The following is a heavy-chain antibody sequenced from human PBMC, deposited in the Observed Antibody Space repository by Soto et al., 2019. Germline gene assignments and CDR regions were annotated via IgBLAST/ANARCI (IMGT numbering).Heavy chain of an antibody. CDR3: AHRPSVSGPYCFYT. CDR2: IYWDDDK. Sequence: QITLKESGPTVVKPTQTLTLTCTLSGFSLSSTGVAVAWIRQSPGKAPEWLALIYWDDDKRYRPSLERRLTITKDTSKNQVVLTMTNMEPVDTGTYYCAHRPSVSGPYCFYTWGQGTLVTVSS. V-gene: IGHV2-5*02. CDR1: GFSLSSTGVA. J-gene: IGHJ5*02. D-gene: IGHD6-19*01.